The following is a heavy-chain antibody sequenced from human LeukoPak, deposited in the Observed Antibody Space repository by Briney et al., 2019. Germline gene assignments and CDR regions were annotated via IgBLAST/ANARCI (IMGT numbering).Heavy chain of an antibody. Sequence: ASVKVSCKASGYTFTGYYMHWVRQAPGQGLEWKGWINPNSGGTNYAQKFQGRVTMTRDTSISTAYMELSRLRSDDTAVYYCARVVVAAKGFDPWGQGTLVTVSS. V-gene: IGHV1-2*02. D-gene: IGHD2-15*01. CDR1: GYTFTGYY. CDR2: INPNSGGT. J-gene: IGHJ5*02. CDR3: ARVVVAAKGFDP.